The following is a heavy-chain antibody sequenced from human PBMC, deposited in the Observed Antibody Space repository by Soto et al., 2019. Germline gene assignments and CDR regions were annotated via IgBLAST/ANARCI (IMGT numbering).Heavy chain of an antibody. D-gene: IGHD3-3*01. J-gene: IGHJ6*02. V-gene: IGHV4-59*01. CDR3: ARSTYYDFWSGYGTYYYYYGMDV. CDR1: SGSISSYY. CDR2: IYYSGNT. Sequence: SETLSLTCTVSSGSISSYYWNWIRQPPGKGLEWIGSIYYSGNTNYSPSLKSRVTISVDTSKKQFSLKLTSVTAADTAMYYCARSTYYDFWSGYGTYYYYYGMDVWGQGTTVTVSS.